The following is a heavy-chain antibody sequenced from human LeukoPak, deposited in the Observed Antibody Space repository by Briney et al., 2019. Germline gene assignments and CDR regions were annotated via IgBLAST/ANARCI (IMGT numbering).Heavy chain of an antibody. V-gene: IGHV4-38-2*01. D-gene: IGHD6-13*01. J-gene: IGHJ4*02. CDR2: IYHSGST. CDR1: GYSISSGYY. Sequence: PSXXLSLTCAVSGYSISSGYYWGWIRPPPGKGLEWIGRIYHSGSTYYNASLKRRVTISVETNKNKFSLKLSSVTAADTAVYYCARLDSSSWTNVGWDYWGQGTLVTVSS. CDR3: ARLDSSSWTNVGWDY.